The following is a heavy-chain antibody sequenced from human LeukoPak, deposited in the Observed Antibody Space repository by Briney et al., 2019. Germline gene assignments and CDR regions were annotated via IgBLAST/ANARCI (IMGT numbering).Heavy chain of an antibody. CDR3: AKMGGSGSYYNVISDWFDP. V-gene: IGHV3-23*01. Sequence: PGGSLRLSCAASGFTFSSDAMSWVRQAPGKGLEWVSAISGSGGSTYYADSVKGRFTISRDNSKNTLYLQMNSLRAEDTAVYYCAKMGGSGSYYNVISDWFDPWGQGTLVTVSS. J-gene: IGHJ5*02. CDR1: GFTFSSDA. CDR2: ISGSGGST. D-gene: IGHD3-10*01.